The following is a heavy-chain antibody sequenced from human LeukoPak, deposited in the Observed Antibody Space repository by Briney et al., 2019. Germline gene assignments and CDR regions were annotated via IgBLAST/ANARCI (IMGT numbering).Heavy chain of an antibody. J-gene: IGHJ4*02. CDR1: GGSISSYY. Sequence: PETLSLTCTVSGGSISSYYWSWIRQPPGKGLEWIGYIYYSGSTNYNPSLKSRVTISVDTSKNQFSLKLSSVTAADTAVYYCARDANLYYYDSSGYYWSYFDYWGQGTLVTVSS. V-gene: IGHV4-59*01. D-gene: IGHD3-22*01. CDR2: IYYSGST. CDR3: ARDANLYYYDSSGYYWSYFDY.